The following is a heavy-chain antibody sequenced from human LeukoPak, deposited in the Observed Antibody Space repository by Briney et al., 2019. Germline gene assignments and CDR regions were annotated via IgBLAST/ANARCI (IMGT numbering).Heavy chain of an antibody. D-gene: IGHD3-3*02. V-gene: IGHV3-74*01. J-gene: IGHJ6*02. CDR3: AKDALNTYGMDV. CDR2: INSDGSIT. CDR1: GFTFSTYW. Sequence: GGSLRLSCSASGFTFSTYWMHWVRQAPGKGLVWVSHINSDGSITSYADSVKGRFTISRDNAKNSLYLQMNSLKAEDTALYYCAKDALNTYGMDVWGQGTLVTVSS.